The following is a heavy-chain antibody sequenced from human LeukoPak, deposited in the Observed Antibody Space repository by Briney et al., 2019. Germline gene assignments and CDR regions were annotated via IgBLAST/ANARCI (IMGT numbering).Heavy chain of an antibody. J-gene: IGHJ4*02. CDR3: ARDPGGGEDY. Sequence: ASVKVSCKTSGYSFMKYAISWVRQPPGQGLEWLGWTRPYSGDTLYEQKLQGRFTMTAEAYTRTAYMELRSLESDDTAVYYCARDPGGGEDYWGQGTLVTVSS. CDR2: TRPYSGDT. CDR1: GYSFMKYA. D-gene: IGHD2-21*01. V-gene: IGHV1-18*01.